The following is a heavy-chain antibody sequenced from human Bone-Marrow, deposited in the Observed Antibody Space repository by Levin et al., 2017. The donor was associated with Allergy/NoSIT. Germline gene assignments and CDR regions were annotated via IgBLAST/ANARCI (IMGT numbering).Heavy chain of an antibody. CDR2: MNPNSGNT. CDR3: ARGGEITMVRGVRSLDY. J-gene: IGHJ4*02. CDR1: GYTFTSYD. D-gene: IGHD3-10*01. Sequence: ASVKVSCKASGYTFTSYDINWVRQATGQGLEWMGWMNPNSGNTGYAQKFQGRVTMTRNTSISTAYMELSSLRSEDTAVYYCARGGEITMVRGVRSLDYWGQGTLVTVSS. V-gene: IGHV1-8*01.